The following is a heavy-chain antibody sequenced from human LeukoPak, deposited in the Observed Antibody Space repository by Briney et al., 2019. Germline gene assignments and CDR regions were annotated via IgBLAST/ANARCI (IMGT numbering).Heavy chain of an antibody. CDR1: GFTFSSYA. V-gene: IGHV3-23*01. CDR3: AKDVGVGEYYGSGSYFDY. CDR2: ISASGGST. D-gene: IGHD3-10*01. Sequence: GGSLRLSCAASGFTFSSYAMSWVRQAPGKGLEWVSIISASGGSTYYADSVKGRFTISRDKSRNYLQMNSLRGDDTAIYYCAKDVGVGEYYGSGSYFDYWGRGTLVTVSS. J-gene: IGHJ4*02.